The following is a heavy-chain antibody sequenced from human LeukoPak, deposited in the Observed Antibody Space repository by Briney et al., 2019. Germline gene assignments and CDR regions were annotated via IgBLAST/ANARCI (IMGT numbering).Heavy chain of an antibody. D-gene: IGHD6-19*01. J-gene: IGHJ4*02. CDR3: ARHRYSSGWFNY. V-gene: IGHV4-34*01. CDR2: INHSEST. Sequence: LETLSLTCAVYGGSFSGYYWSWIRQPPGKGLEWIGEINHSESTNYDPSLKSRVTISLDTSKNQFSLKLSSVTAADTAVYYCARHRYSSGWFNYWGQGTLVTVSS. CDR1: GGSFSGYY.